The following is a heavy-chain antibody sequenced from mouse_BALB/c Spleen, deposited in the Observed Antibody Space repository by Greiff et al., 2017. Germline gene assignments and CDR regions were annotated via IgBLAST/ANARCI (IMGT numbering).Heavy chain of an antibody. V-gene: IGHV3-6*02. Sequence: DVQLQESGPGLVKPSQSLSLTCSVTGYSITSGYYWNWIRQFPGNKLEWMGYISYDGSNNYNPSLKNRISITRDTSKNQFFLKLNSVTTEDTATYYCARLLRLRDYWGQGTTLTVSS. CDR2: ISYDGSN. D-gene: IGHD1-2*01. CDR3: ARLLRLRDY. J-gene: IGHJ2*01. CDR1: GYSITSGYY.